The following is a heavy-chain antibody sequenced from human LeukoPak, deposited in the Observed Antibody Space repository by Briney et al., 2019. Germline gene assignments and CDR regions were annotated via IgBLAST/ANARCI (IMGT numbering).Heavy chain of an antibody. CDR2: IYASNSDT. V-gene: IGHV5-51*01. J-gene: IGHJ4*02. Sequence: GESLEISCKGSSHIFANDCIGWVRQMPGKGLEWMCIIYASNSDTKYSPPFQGQVTISVDKSISTAYLQWSSLQASETAMYFCAWTHNGKYRWDCWGQVRLVTVSS. CDR1: SHIFANDC. CDR3: AWTHNGKYRWDC. D-gene: IGHD2-2*01.